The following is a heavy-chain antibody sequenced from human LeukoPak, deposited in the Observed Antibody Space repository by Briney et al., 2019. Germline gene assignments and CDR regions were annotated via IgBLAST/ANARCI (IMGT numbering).Heavy chain of an antibody. CDR2: INPNSGGT. Sequence: ASVKVSRKSSVYTFTGYCMHWVRQPPGQGLEWMGWINPNSGGTNYAQKFQGRVTMTRATSISTAYMELSRLRSDDTAVYYCASYWSTSGNSYYYYYMDVWGKGTTVTVSS. CDR1: VYTFTGYC. D-gene: IGHD2-2*01. CDR3: ASYWSTSGNSYYYYYMDV. V-gene: IGHV1-2*02. J-gene: IGHJ6*03.